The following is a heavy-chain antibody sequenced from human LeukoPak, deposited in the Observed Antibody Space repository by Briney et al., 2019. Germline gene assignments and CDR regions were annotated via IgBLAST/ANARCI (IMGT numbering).Heavy chain of an antibody. J-gene: IGHJ4*02. CDR1: GYTFTGYY. CDR3: ARGQKVATIPPLAY. CDR2: VNPNSGGT. D-gene: IGHD5-12*01. V-gene: IGHV1-2*02. Sequence: ASVKVSCKASGYTFTGYYVHWVRQAPGQGLEWMGWVNPNSGGTNSAQKFQDRVTMTRDTSISTAYMELSRLRFDDTVVYYCARGQKVATIPPLAYWGQGTLVTVSS.